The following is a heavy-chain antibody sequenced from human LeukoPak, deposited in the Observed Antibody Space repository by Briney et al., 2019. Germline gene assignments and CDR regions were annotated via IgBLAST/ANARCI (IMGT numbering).Heavy chain of an antibody. Sequence: SETLSLTCTVSGGSISSYYWSWIRQPPGKGLEWIGYIYYSGSTNYNPSLKSRVTISVDTSRNQFSLKLSSVTAADTAVYYCARESYNWNDGWFDPWGQGTLVTVSS. CDR3: ARESYNWNDGWFDP. J-gene: IGHJ5*02. D-gene: IGHD1-20*01. CDR1: GGSISSYY. V-gene: IGHV4-59*01. CDR2: IYYSGST.